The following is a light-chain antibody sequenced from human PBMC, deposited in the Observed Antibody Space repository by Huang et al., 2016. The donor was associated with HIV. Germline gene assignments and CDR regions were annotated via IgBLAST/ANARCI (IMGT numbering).Light chain of an antibody. Sequence: DIQMTQSPASLSASAGVRVTLTCRTSQDVGNFIAWFQQKPGKVPRLLIYGASMLHSGVSSRFTGRGSGTHFSLTITNFQPEDIATYYCQRYDIAPRAFGQGTKVDLK. CDR3: QRYDIAPRA. V-gene: IGKV1-27*01. CDR1: QDVGNF. CDR2: GAS. J-gene: IGKJ1*01.